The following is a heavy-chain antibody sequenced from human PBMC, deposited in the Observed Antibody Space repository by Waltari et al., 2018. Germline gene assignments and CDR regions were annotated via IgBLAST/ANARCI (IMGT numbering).Heavy chain of an antibody. Sequence: DVVLVESGGGLVKPGGSLRLSCAASGFTFSLYTMIWVRQAPGKGPECVASISSGSTYIYYADSVRGRFTVSRDNAKNLVSLQMNTLGAEDSGLYFCARKPDYIDYWGQGTLVTVSS. V-gene: IGHV3-21*04. CDR3: ARKPDYIDY. CDR1: GFTFSLYT. D-gene: IGHD3-10*01. CDR2: ISSGSTYI. J-gene: IGHJ4*02.